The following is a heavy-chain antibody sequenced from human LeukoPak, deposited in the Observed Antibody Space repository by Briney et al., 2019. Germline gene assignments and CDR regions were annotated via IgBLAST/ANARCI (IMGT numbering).Heavy chain of an antibody. CDR1: GFTFDDYA. D-gene: IGHD6-19*01. CDR3: AKGKKMTVAGLFDY. Sequence: PGGSLRLSCAASGFTFDDYAMHWVRQAQGKGLEWVSGISWNSGGIGYADSVKGRFTISRDNAKNSLHLQMNSLRADDTALYYCAKGKKMTVAGLFDYWGQGTLVTVSS. V-gene: IGHV3-9*01. CDR2: ISWNSGGI. J-gene: IGHJ4*02.